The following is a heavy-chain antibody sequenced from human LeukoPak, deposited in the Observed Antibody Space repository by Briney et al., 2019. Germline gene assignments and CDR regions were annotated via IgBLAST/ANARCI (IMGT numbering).Heavy chain of an antibody. V-gene: IGHV3-7*03. CDR3: ARNNGMDV. J-gene: IGHJ6*02. Sequence: GGSLRLSCAASGFTFSSYAMYWVRQVPGRGPEWVANVNRDGSETYYLDSVKGRFTISKDNAKNSLYLQMNSLRAEDTALYHCARNNGMDVWGQGTTVIVSS. CDR2: VNRDGSET. CDR1: GFTFSSYA.